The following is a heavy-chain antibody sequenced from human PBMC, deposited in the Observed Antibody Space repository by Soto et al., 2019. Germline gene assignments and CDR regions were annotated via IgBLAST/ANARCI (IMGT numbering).Heavy chain of an antibody. V-gene: IGHV1-2*02. J-gene: IGHJ4*02. Sequence: QVQLVQSGAEVKRAGASVKVSCKASGYSFTGYYMHWVRQAPGQVLEWMGWSIPHSGETNYAQKFQARVTLTRDTSISTAYMQLSGLTSDGTALYYCARETDDLTNAAHVIGGKATLVTVSS. D-gene: IGHD1-1*01. CDR1: GYSFTGYY. CDR3: ARETDDLTNAAHVI. CDR2: SIPHSGET.